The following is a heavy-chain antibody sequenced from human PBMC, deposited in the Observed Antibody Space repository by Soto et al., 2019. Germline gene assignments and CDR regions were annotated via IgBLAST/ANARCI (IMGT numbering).Heavy chain of an antibody. V-gene: IGHV1-46*03. CDR1: GYTFTSYY. J-gene: IGHJ6*03. CDR2: INPSGGST. CDR3: ARANPPGYYYYYYMDV. Sequence: ASVKVSCKASGYTFTSYYMHWVRQAPGQGLEWMGIINPSGGSTSYAQKFQGRVTMTRDTSTSTVYMELSSLRSEDTAVYYCARANPPGYYYYYYMDVRGKGTTVTVSS.